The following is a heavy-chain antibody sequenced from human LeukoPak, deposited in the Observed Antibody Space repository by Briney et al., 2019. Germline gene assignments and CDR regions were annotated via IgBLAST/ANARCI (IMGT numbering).Heavy chain of an antibody. CDR1: GFTFRTYV. CDR3: AREDYSSGNPTIDN. V-gene: IGHV3-21*01. Sequence: GGSLRLSCAASGFTFRTYVMKWVRQAPGKGLEWVSTIGSSGSFMYYADSVRGRFTISRGNAKNSLYLQMNSLRAEDAAVYYCAREDYSSGNPTIDNWGQGTLVTVSS. J-gene: IGHJ4*02. D-gene: IGHD3-10*01. CDR2: IGSSGSFM.